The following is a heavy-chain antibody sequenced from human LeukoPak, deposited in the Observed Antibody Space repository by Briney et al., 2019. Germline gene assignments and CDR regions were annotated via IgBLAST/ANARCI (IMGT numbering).Heavy chain of an antibody. CDR3: ARGLSIAARRGWFDP. V-gene: IGHV1-2*06. Sequence: ASVKVSCKASGYTFTGYYMHWVRQAPGQGLEWMGRINPNSGGTNYAQKFQGRVTMTRDTSISTAYMELSRLRSDDTAVYYCARGLSIAARRGWFDPWGQATLVTVSS. CDR2: INPNSGGT. J-gene: IGHJ5*02. D-gene: IGHD6-6*01. CDR1: GYTFTGYY.